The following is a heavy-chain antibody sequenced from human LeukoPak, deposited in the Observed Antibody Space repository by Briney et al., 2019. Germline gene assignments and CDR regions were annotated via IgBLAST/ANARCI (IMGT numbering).Heavy chain of an antibody. Sequence: PGGTLRLSCAASGFTFSSYGMHWVRQAPGKGLEWVAVIWYDGSNKYYADSVKGRFTISRDNSKNTLYLRMNSLRAEDTAVYYCARMEYSSGWGIDYWGQGTLVTVSS. D-gene: IGHD6-19*01. CDR1: GFTFSSYG. V-gene: IGHV3-33*01. CDR3: ARMEYSSGWGIDY. J-gene: IGHJ4*02. CDR2: IWYDGSNK.